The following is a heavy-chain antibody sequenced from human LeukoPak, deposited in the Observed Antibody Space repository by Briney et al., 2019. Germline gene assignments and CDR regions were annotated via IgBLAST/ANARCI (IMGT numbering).Heavy chain of an antibody. CDR2: ICGNDGKT. CDR3: AKDTGGSCYSAIAY. J-gene: IGHJ4*02. V-gene: IGHV3-23*01. CDR1: GFTFRTYA. D-gene: IGHD2-15*01. Sequence: PGGSLRLSCAASGFTFRTYAMSWVRQAPGKGLEWVSGICGNDGKTYYADSVKGRFTISRDNSKNTLHLQMNSLRAEDTALYYCAKDTGGSCYSAIAYWGQGALVTVST.